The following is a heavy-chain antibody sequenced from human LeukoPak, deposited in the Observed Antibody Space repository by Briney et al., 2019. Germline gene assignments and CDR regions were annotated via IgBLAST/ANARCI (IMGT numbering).Heavy chain of an antibody. CDR2: VYPGDSDT. J-gene: IGHJ4*02. V-gene: IGHV5-51*01. CDR1: GYRFTRFW. Sequence: GESLKISCKGSGYRFTRFWIAWVRQMPGKGLEWMGIVYPGDSDTRYSPSFQGQVTISADKSISTAYLQWSSLKASDTAMYYCARVYSSSWYYFDYWGQGTLVTVSS. CDR3: ARVYSSSWYYFDY. D-gene: IGHD6-13*01.